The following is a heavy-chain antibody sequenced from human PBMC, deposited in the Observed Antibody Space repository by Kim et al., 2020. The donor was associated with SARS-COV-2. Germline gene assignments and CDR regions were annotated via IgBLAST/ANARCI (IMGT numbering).Heavy chain of an antibody. CDR3: AKDLSIGWFDP. Sequence: KYYADSVKGRFTISRDNSKNTLYLQMNSLRAEDTAVYYCAKDLSIGWFDPLGPGNPGHRLL. CDR2: K. V-gene: IGHV3-30*02. D-gene: IGHD6-6*01. J-gene: IGHJ5*02.